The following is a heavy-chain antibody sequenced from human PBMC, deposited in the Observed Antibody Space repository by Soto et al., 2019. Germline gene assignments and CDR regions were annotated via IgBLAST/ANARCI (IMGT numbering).Heavy chain of an antibody. CDR3: ARAVGGPTSNLDY. D-gene: IGHD3-16*01. J-gene: IGHJ4*02. Sequence: QVQLVQSGAEEKKPGASVKVACKASGYTFTSYAMHWVRQAPGQRLEWMGWINAGNGNTKYSQKFQGRVTITRDTSASTAYMELSSLRSEDTAVYYCARAVGGPTSNLDYWGQGTLVTVSS. V-gene: IGHV1-3*05. CDR1: GYTFTSYA. CDR2: INAGNGNT.